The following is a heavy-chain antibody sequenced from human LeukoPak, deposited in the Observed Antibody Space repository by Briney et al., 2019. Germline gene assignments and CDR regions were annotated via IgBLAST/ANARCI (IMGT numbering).Heavy chain of an antibody. CDR2: INPSGGST. D-gene: IGHD3-16*01. CDR1: GYTFTSYY. Sequence: ASVKVSCKASGYTFTSYYMHWVRQAPGQGLEWMGIINPSGGSTSYAQKFQGRVTMTEDTSTDTAYMELSSLRSEDTAVYYCASLGVVHYYGMDVWGQGTTVTVSS. CDR3: ASLGVVHYYGMDV. J-gene: IGHJ6*02. V-gene: IGHV1-46*01.